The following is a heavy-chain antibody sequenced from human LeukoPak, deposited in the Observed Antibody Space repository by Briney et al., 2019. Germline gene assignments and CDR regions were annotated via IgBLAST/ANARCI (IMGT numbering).Heavy chain of an antibody. J-gene: IGHJ4*02. CDR1: GFTFSSFG. V-gene: IGHV3-33*01. CDR3: ASRSRYFDY. Sequence: PGRSLRLSCAASGFTFSSFGMHWVRQAPGKGLEWVAVIWYDGSNRYYADSVKGRFTISRDNSQNTLYLQMNSLRAEDTAVYYCASRSRYFDYWGQGTLVTVSS. CDR2: IWYDGSNR. D-gene: IGHD6-13*01.